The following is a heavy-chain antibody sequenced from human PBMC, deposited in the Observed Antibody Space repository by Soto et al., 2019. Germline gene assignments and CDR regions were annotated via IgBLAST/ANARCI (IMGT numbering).Heavy chain of an antibody. D-gene: IGHD3-16*01. CDR3: TRDCGGGGGY. V-gene: IGHV3-74*01. CDR1: GFTFSTYW. J-gene: IGHJ4*02. CDR2: INEDGSTI. Sequence: EVQLVESGGGLVQPGGSLRLSCAASGFTFSTYWMHWVRQAPGKGLVWVSRINEDGSTINYADSVKGRFTISRDNAKNRLYWEVNGGRAGDRVVNYCTRDCGGGGGYWGQGTLVTVSS.